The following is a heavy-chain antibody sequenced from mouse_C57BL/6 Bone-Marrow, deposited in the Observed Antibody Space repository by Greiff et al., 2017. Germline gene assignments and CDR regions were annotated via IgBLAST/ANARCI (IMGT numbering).Heavy chain of an antibody. CDR3: ARHPGRDYYAMDY. D-gene: IGHD3-3*01. CDR1: GFTFSDYY. V-gene: IGHV5-12*01. J-gene: IGHJ4*01. Sequence: EVQLVESGGGLVQPGGSLKLSCAASGFTFSDYYMYWVRQTPEKRLEWVAYISNGGGSTYYPDTVKGRFTISRDNAKNTLYLQMSRLKSEDTAMYYCARHPGRDYYAMDYWGQGTSVTVSS. CDR2: ISNGGGST.